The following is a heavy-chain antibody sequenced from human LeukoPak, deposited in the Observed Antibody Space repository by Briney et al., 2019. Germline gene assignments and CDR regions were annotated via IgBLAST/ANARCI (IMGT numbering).Heavy chain of an antibody. D-gene: IGHD6-13*01. CDR3: ARVAAAQYFQH. CDR1: GGSISSYY. CDR2: IYYSGST. Sequence: SETLSLTCTVSGGSISSYYWSWIRQPPGKGLEWIGYIYYSGSTNYNPSLKSRVTISVDTSKNQFSLKLSSVTAADTAAYYCARVAAAQYFQHWGQGTLVTVSS. J-gene: IGHJ1*01. V-gene: IGHV4-59*01.